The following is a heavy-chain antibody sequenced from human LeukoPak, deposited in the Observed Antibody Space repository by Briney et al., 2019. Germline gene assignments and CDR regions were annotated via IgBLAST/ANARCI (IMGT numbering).Heavy chain of an antibody. Sequence: PSETLSLTCTVSGYSISSGYYWGWIRQPPGKGLEWIGSIYHSGSTYYNPSLKSRVTISVDTSKNQFSLKLSSVTAADTAIYYCAKMIPATPDYFDYWGQGILVTVSS. CDR2: IYHSGST. CDR1: GYSISSGYY. D-gene: IGHD2-15*01. V-gene: IGHV4-38-2*02. J-gene: IGHJ4*02. CDR3: AKMIPATPDYFDY.